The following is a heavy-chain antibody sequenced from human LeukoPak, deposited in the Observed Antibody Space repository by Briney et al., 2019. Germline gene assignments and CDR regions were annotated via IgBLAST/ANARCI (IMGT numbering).Heavy chain of an antibody. CDR2: IYTSGST. V-gene: IGHV4-4*07. J-gene: IGHJ3*02. Sequence: RIYTSGSTNYNPSLKSRVTMSVDTSKNQFSLKLSSVTAADTVVYYCARDEGTAMVTFAFDIWGQGTMVTVSS. CDR3: ARDEGTAMVTFAFDI. D-gene: IGHD5-18*01.